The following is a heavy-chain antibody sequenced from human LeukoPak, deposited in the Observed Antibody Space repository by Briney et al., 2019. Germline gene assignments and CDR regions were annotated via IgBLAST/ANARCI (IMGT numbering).Heavy chain of an antibody. CDR3: ARPTAVGATPRAFDI. V-gene: IGHV3-11*04. D-gene: IGHD1-26*01. CDR1: GFTFSDYY. CDR2: ISSSGSTI. Sequence: GGSLRLSCAASGFTFSDYYMSWIRQAPGKGLEWVSYISSSGSTIYYADSVKGRFTISRDNAKSSLYLQMNSLRVEDTAVYYCARPTAVGATPRAFDIWGQGTMVTVSS. J-gene: IGHJ3*02.